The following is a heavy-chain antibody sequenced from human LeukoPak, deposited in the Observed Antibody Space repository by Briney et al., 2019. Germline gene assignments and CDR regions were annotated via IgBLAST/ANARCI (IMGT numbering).Heavy chain of an antibody. CDR3: ARGVYIAAAQYGY. J-gene: IGHJ4*02. CDR2: IYYSGTT. V-gene: IGHV4-59*11. Sequence: SETLSLTCTVSGGSISSHYWSWIRQPPEKGLEWIGYIYYSGTTNYNPSLKSRVTISVDTSKNQFSLKLSSVTAADTAVYYCARGVYIAAAQYGYWGQGTLVTVSS. CDR1: GGSISSHY. D-gene: IGHD6-13*01.